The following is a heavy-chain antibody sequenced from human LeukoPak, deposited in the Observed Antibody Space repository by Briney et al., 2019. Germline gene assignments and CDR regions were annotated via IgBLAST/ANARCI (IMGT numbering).Heavy chain of an antibody. CDR3: ARTYYYGSGSLRAWFDP. CDR1: GYTFTSYD. Sequence: ASVKVSCKASGYTFTSYDINWVRQATGQGLEWKGWMNPNSGNTGYAQKFQGRVTITRNTSISTAYMELSSLRSEDTAVYYCARTYYYGSGSLRAWFDPWGQGTLVTVSS. J-gene: IGHJ5*02. CDR2: MNPNSGNT. D-gene: IGHD3-10*01. V-gene: IGHV1-8*03.